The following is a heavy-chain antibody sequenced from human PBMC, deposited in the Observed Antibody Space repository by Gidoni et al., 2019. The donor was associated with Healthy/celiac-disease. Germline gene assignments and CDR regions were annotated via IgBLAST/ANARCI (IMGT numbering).Heavy chain of an antibody. D-gene: IGHD3-10*01. V-gene: IGHV3-23*04. CDR3: ALPARGVILPFDY. Sequence: EVQLVESGGGLVQPGGSLRLSCAASGFTFSSYAMSWVRQAPGKGLECVSAISCSGGSTYYADSLKGRFTISRDNSKNTLYLQMNSLRAEDTAVYYCALPARGVILPFDYWGQGTLVTVSS. J-gene: IGHJ4*02. CDR2: ISCSGGST. CDR1: GFTFSSYA.